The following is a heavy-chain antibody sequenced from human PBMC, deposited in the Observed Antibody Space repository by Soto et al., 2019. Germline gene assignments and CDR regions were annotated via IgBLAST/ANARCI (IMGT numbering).Heavy chain of an antibody. D-gene: IGHD6-19*01. CDR2: ISSSSSYT. CDR3: ARDQGSSGWSLFDY. Sequence: PGESLRLSCAAAGYTFSDYYMSWIRQAPGKGLEWVSYISSSSSYTNYADSVKGRFTISRDNAKNSLYLQMNSLRAEDTAVYYCARDQGSSGWSLFDYWGQGTLVTVSS. V-gene: IGHV3-11*05. J-gene: IGHJ4*02. CDR1: GYTFSDYY.